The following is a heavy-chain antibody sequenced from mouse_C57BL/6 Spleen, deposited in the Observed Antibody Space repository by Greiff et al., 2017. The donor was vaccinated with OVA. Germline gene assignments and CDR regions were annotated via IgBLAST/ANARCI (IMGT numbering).Heavy chain of an antibody. Sequence: EVKLVESGGGLVKPGGSLKLSCAASGFTFSSYAMSWVRQTPEKRLEWVATISDGGSYTYYPDNVKGRFTISRDNAKNNLYLQMSHLKSEDTAMYYCARDGYDGYYFDYWGQGTTLTVSS. J-gene: IGHJ2*01. CDR2: ISDGGSYT. CDR3: ARDGYDGYYFDY. D-gene: IGHD2-3*01. CDR1: GFTFSSYA. V-gene: IGHV5-4*01.